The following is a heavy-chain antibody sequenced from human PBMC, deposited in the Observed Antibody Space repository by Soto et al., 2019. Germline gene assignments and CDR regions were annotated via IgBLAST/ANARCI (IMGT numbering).Heavy chain of an antibody. CDR1: GFTFSSYG. D-gene: IGHD3-9*01. J-gene: IGHJ4*02. V-gene: IGHV3-30*18. CDR2: ISYDGSNK. CDR3: AKVGWGYLDWLLCD. Sequence: GGSLRLSCAASGFTFSSYGMHWVRQAPGKGLEWVAVISYDGSNKYYADSVKGRFTISRDNSKNTLYLQMNSLRAEDTAVYYCAKVGWGYLDWLLCDWCQGIRVNVAS.